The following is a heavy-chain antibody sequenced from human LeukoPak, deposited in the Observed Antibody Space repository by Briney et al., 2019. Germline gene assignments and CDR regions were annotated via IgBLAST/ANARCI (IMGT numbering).Heavy chain of an antibody. Sequence: SETLSLTCTVSGASINSHYWSWMRQPPGKGLELIGYMYYTGSTNYNPSPKSRATISLDTSRSHFSLNLNSVTAADTAVYYCTRVLPGGYSYGAADSWGQGTLVIVSS. J-gene: IGHJ4*02. CDR2: MYYTGST. D-gene: IGHD5-18*01. CDR1: GASINSHY. V-gene: IGHV4-59*11. CDR3: TRVLPGGYSYGAADS.